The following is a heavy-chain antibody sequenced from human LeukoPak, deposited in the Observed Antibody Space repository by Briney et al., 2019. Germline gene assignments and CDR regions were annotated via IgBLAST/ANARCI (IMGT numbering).Heavy chain of an antibody. V-gene: IGHV1-18*01. CDR2: ISAYNGNT. CDR1: GYTFTSYG. J-gene: IGHJ4*02. CDR3: ARADYGGGALYFDY. Sequence: ASVKVSCKASGYTFTSYGISWVRQAPGQGLEWMGWISAYNGNTNYAQKLQGRVAMTTDTSTSTAYMELRSLRSGDTAVYYCARADYGGGALYFDYWGQGTLVTVSS. D-gene: IGHD4-23*01.